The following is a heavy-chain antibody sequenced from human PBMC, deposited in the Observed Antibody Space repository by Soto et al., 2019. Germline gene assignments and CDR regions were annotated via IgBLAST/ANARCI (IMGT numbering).Heavy chain of an antibody. Sequence: QVQLVQSGAEVKKPGASVKVSCKASGYTFTSYGISWVRQAPGQGLEWMGWISAYNGNTNYAEKLQGRVTMTTDTSTSKAYMELRSLRSDDTAVYYCARDGGITMIVVFGMDVWGQGTTVTDSS. J-gene: IGHJ6*02. D-gene: IGHD3-22*01. CDR3: ARDGGITMIVVFGMDV. V-gene: IGHV1-18*04. CDR2: ISAYNGNT. CDR1: GYTFTSYG.